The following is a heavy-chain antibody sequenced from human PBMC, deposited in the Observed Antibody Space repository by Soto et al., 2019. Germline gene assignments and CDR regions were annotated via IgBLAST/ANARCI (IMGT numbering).Heavy chain of an antibody. CDR3: AKDLREYWEAYYYYAMDV. CDR1: GGGFGSFS. CDR2: IIPIYGTA. V-gene: IGHV1-69*01. J-gene: IGHJ6*02. Sequence: VQLVQSGAEVRKPGSSVKVSCKASGGGFGSFSINWVRQAPGQGLEWIGGIIPIYGTANYAQNSQGRVTITADAASSTAYLEVSSLKSEDTAAEYCAKDLREYWEAYYYYAMDVWGQVTTVIVSS. D-gene: IGHD1-26*01.